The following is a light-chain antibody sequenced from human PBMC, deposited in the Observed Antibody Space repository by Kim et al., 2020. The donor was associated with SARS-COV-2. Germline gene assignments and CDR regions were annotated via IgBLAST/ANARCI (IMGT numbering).Light chain of an antibody. J-gene: IGLJ3*02. V-gene: IGLV1-47*01. CDR2: RNN. Sequence: GQGVTISCSGSTSNIGSNYVYWYPQLPGTAPKLLIYRNNQRPSGVPDRFSGSKSGTSASLAISGLRSGDEADYYCAACDDSLSGPVFGGGTKLTVL. CDR3: AACDDSLSGPV. CDR1: TSNIGSNY.